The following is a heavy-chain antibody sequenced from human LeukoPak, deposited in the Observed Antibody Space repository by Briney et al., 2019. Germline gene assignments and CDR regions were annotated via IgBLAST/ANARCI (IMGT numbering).Heavy chain of an antibody. Sequence: SETLSLTCTVSGGSISSYYWSWIRQPPGKGLEWIGYIYYSGSTNYNPSLKSRVTISVDTSKNQFSLKLISVTAADTAVYYCARGGWGSFDYWGQGTLVTVSS. CDR2: IYYSGST. CDR3: ARGGWGSFDY. J-gene: IGHJ4*02. V-gene: IGHV4-59*01. D-gene: IGHD1-26*01. CDR1: GGSISSYY.